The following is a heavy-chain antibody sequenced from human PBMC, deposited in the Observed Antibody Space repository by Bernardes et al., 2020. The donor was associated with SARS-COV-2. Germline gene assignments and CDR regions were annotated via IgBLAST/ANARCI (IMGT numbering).Heavy chain of an antibody. J-gene: IGHJ4*02. CDR2: IVVGSGNT. D-gene: IGHD2-21*01. CDR1: GFTFTSSA. Sequence: SVKVSCKASGFTFTSSAMQWVRQARGQRLEWIGWIVVGSGNTNYAQKFQERVTITRDMSTSTAYMELSSLKSEDTAVYYCAADLGYCGGDCFDYWGQGTLVTVSS. CDR3: AADLGYCGGDCFDY. V-gene: IGHV1-58*02.